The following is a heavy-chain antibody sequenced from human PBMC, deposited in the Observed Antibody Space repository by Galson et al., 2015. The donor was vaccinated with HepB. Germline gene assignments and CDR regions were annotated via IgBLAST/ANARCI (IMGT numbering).Heavy chain of an antibody. CDR2: INPSGGST. CDR3: GRGAYYDILTGPPYFDS. J-gene: IGHJ4*02. Sequence: SVKVSCKASGYSFTNYYMHWVRQAPGHGLEWMGLINPSGGSTTYAQKFQGRVTMTRDTSTSTVYMELSSLRSEDTAVYYCGRGAYYDILTGPPYFDSWGQGTLVTVSS. D-gene: IGHD3-9*01. CDR1: GYSFTNYY. V-gene: IGHV1-46*03.